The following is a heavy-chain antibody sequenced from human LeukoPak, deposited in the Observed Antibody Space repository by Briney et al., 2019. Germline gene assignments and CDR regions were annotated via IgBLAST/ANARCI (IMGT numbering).Heavy chain of an antibody. CDR1: GFTVSSNY. V-gene: IGHV3-20*04. D-gene: IGHD1-26*01. CDR2: LNWNGGST. J-gene: IGHJ4*02. CDR3: ARDEEGGSYPLDY. Sequence: GGSLRLSCAASGFTVSSNYMSWVRQAPGKGLEWVSGLNWNGGSTGYTDSVKGRFIISRDNAKNSLYLQMNSLRADDTALYYCARDEEGGSYPLDYWGQGTLVTVSS.